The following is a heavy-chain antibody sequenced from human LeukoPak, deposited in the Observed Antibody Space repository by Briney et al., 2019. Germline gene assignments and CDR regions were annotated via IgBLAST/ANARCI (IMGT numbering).Heavy chain of an antibody. D-gene: IGHD3-22*01. CDR2: ISNDGGGT. CDR3: AKGSSGYFFDL. Sequence: AGGSLRLSCAASGFIFINYGLVWVRQAPGKGLEWVSAISNDGGGTTYADFVRGRFSVSRDNSKNTLFLQMNSLRAEDTALYYCAKGSSGYFFDLWGQGTLVTVSS. V-gene: IGHV3-23*01. CDR1: GFIFINYG. J-gene: IGHJ4*02.